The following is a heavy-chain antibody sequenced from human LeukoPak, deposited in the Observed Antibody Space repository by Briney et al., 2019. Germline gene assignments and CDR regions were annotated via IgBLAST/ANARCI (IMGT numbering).Heavy chain of an antibody. CDR3: ARLGGELWSYALGY. D-gene: IGHD5-18*01. Sequence: SETLSLTCTVSGGSISSSSYYWGWIRQPPGKGLEWIGSIYYSGSTYYNPSLKSRVTISVDTSKNQFSLKLSSVTAADTAVYYCARLGGELWSYALGYWGQGTLVTVSS. J-gene: IGHJ4*02. CDR1: GGSISSSSYY. CDR2: IYYSGST. V-gene: IGHV4-39*01.